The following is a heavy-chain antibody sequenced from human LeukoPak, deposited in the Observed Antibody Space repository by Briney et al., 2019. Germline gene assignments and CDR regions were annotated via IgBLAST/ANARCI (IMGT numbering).Heavy chain of an antibody. Sequence: ASVKVSCKASGYTFSNYAIHWVRQAPGQRLEWMGWINAGNGDTKYSQKFQGRVAIARDTSASTVYMELSSLRSEDTAVYYCASRGYSSSWSSRPYYYYYYMDVWGKGTTVTVSS. J-gene: IGHJ6*03. CDR3: ASRGYSSSWSSRPYYYYYYMDV. CDR2: INAGNGDT. V-gene: IGHV1-3*01. D-gene: IGHD6-13*01. CDR1: GYTFSNYA.